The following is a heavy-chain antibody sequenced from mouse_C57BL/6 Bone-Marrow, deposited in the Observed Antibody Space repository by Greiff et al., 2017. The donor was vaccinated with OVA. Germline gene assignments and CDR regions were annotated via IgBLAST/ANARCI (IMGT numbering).Heavy chain of an antibody. V-gene: IGHV3-6*01. J-gene: IGHJ1*03. CDR1: GYSITSGYY. Sequence: EVKLEESGPGLVKPSQSLSLTCSVTGYSITSGYYWNWIRQFPGNKLEWMGYISYDGSNNYNPSLKNRISITRDTSKNQFFLKLNSVTTEDTATYYCARERGYYYGSKTDWYFDVWGTGTTVTVSS. D-gene: IGHD1-1*01. CDR3: ARERGYYYGSKTDWYFDV. CDR2: ISYDGSN.